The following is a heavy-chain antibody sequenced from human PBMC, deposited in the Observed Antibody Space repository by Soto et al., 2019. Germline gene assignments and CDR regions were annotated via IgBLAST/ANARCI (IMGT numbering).Heavy chain of an antibody. V-gene: IGHV4-31*03. Sequence: QVQRQESGPGLVRPSQTLSLTCTVSAGSISTINYYWSWLRQHPEKGLEWIGYISYSGSTFDHSSLKSRVTISLDTSKKQFSLTLTSVTAADTAVYYCARSAQWEGFDPWGQGTMVTVSS. CDR2: ISYSGST. J-gene: IGHJ3*01. CDR3: ARSAQWEGFDP. CDR1: AGSISTINYY. D-gene: IGHD1-26*01.